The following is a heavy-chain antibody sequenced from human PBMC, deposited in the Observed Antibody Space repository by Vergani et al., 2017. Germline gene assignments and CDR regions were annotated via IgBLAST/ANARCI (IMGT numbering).Heavy chain of an antibody. CDR1: GGPISSGHYY. J-gene: IGHJ3*02. Sequence: QVQLQESGPGLVKPSQTLSLTCTVSGGPISSGHYYWSWIRRPPGKGLEWIGHIYYSGSTYYKSSLKSRVTISVDTSNNQFSLKLSSVTAADTAVYYCARETCSSTSCLYLGVAFDIWSQGTMVTVSS. D-gene: IGHD2-2*01. CDR2: IYYSGST. CDR3: ARETCSSTSCLYLGVAFDI. V-gene: IGHV4-30-4*01.